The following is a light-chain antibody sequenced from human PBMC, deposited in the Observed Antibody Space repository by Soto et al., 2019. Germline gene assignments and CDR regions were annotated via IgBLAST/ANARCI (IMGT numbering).Light chain of an antibody. Sequence: DIRLTQSPSFLSASVGDRVTITCRASQGISSYLAWYQQKPGKAPKLLIYAASTLQSGVPARFSSSGSGTEFTLTISSLQPEDFSTYYCQQLNSYPITFGQGTRLEIK. J-gene: IGKJ5*01. CDR2: AAS. V-gene: IGKV1-9*01. CDR3: QQLNSYPIT. CDR1: QGISSY.